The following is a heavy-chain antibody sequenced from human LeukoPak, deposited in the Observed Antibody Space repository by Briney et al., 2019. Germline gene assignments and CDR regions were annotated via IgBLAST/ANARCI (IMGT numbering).Heavy chain of an antibody. CDR2: IYHSGST. D-gene: IGHD6-19*01. V-gene: IGHV4-38-2*02. Sequence: SETPSLTCTVSGYSISSGYYWGWIRQPPGKGLEWIGSIYHSGSTYYNPSLKSRVTISVDTSKNQFSLKLSSVTAADTAVYYCASTEVGYSSGWYNPGYYYYYMDVWGKGTTVTVSS. CDR1: GYSISSGYY. J-gene: IGHJ6*03. CDR3: ASTEVGYSSGWYNPGYYYYYMDV.